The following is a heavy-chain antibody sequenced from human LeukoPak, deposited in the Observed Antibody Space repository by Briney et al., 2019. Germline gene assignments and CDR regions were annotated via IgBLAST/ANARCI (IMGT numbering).Heavy chain of an antibody. J-gene: IGHJ4*02. Sequence: PSEILSLTCAVYGGSFSGYYWSWIRQPPGKGLEWIGEINHSGSTNYNPSLKSRVTISVDTSKNQFSLKLSSVTAADTAVYYCARHTTYYDILTGYYGGAFFDYWGQGTLVTVSS. CDR2: INHSGST. CDR1: GGSFSGYY. V-gene: IGHV4-34*01. D-gene: IGHD3-9*01. CDR3: ARHTTYYDILTGYYGGAFFDY.